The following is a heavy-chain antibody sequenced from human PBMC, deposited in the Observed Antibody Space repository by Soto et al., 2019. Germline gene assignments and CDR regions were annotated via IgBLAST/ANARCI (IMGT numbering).Heavy chain of an antibody. J-gene: IGHJ5*02. CDR1: GFSFSGYA. CDR2: ISKDGMNK. D-gene: IGHD6-19*01. Sequence: QVRLVESGGGVVQPGRSLRLSCKASGFSFSGYARYWFRQPPGKGRGWVAVISKDGMNKNYADSVKGRVTVSRDNANYSLDLQLNSLRGEDTAMYYCARDMYSSDYFVKWFEPWGQGTLVTVSS. CDR3: ARDMYSSDYFVKWFEP. V-gene: IGHV3-30*04.